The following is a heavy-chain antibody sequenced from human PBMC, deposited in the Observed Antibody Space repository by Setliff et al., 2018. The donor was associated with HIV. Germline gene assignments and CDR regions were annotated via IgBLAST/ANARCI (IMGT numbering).Heavy chain of an antibody. J-gene: IGHJ4*02. CDR2: ISGSGDST. CDR3: TKDPWGEEFYFDY. Sequence: FLRLSCAASGFTFRSYTMTWVRQTPGKGLEWVSTISGSGDSTYYADSVKGRFTISRDNSKNTLYLQMNSLRADDTAVYYCTKDPWGEEFYFDYWGQGTLVTVSS. D-gene: IGHD3-16*01. V-gene: IGHV3-23*01. CDR1: GFTFRSYT.